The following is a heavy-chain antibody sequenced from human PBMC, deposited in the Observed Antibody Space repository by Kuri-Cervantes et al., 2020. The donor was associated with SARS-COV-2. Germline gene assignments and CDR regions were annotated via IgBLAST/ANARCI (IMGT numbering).Heavy chain of an antibody. CDR3: ARLNSSWYPHYFDY. CDR1: GYSFTSYW. Sequence: GGSLRLSCKGSGYSFTSYWIGWVRQMPGKGLEWMGIIYPGDSDTRYSPSFQGQVTTSADKSISTAYLQWSSLKASDTAMYYCARLNSSWYPHYFDYWGQGTLDTVSS. CDR2: IYPGDSDT. D-gene: IGHD6-13*01. V-gene: IGHV5-51*01. J-gene: IGHJ4*02.